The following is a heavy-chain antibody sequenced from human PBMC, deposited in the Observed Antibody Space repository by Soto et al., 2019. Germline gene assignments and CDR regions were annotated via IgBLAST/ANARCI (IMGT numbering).Heavy chain of an antibody. CDR3: ARSGTATNFDY. Sequence: QVQLVQSGAEVKKPGSSVKVSCKASGGTFSSSAVNWVRQAPGQGLEWMGEIIPVFGTTNSAQKFRARLTITADESTSTAYMELSSLRSEDTAVYFCARSGTATNFDYWGQGTLVTVSS. CDR2: IIPVFGTT. J-gene: IGHJ4*02. V-gene: IGHV1-69*01. D-gene: IGHD2-15*01. CDR1: GGTFSSSA.